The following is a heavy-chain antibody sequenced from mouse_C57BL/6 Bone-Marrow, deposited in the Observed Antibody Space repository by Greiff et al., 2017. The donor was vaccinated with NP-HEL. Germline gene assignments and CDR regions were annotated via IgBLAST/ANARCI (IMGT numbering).Heavy chain of an antibody. CDR2: INPNNGGT. CDR3: ARRLYDYNGAWFAY. D-gene: IGHD2-4*01. Sequence: VQLQQSGPELVKPGASVKIPCKASGYTFTDYHMDWVKQSHGKSLEWIGDINPNNGGTIYNQKFKGKATLTVDKSSSTAYMELRSLTSEDTAVYYCARRLYDYNGAWFAYWGQGTLVTVSA. V-gene: IGHV1-18*01. J-gene: IGHJ3*01. CDR1: GYTFTDYH.